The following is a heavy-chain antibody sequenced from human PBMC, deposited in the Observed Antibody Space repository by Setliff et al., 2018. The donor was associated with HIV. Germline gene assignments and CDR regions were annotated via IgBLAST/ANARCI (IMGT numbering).Heavy chain of an antibody. CDR3: ARDLSPYGSGDPYYYYGMDV. D-gene: IGHD3-10*01. Sequence: ASETLSLTCTVPGGSISSSGNYWTWIRQRPGKGLEWIGYIYYTGSTYYHPSLRSRVLISVDTSNNLFSLSLRSVTAADTAVYYCARDLSPYGSGDPYYYYGMDVWGQGTTVTVSS. J-gene: IGHJ6*02. CDR2: IYYTGST. CDR1: GGSISSSGNY. V-gene: IGHV4-31*03.